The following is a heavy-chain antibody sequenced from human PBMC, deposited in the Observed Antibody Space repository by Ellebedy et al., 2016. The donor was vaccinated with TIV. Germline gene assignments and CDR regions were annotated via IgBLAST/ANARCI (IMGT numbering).Heavy chain of an antibody. CDR1: GGSIRSYY. V-gene: IGHV4-59*01. CDR3: ARGVVYGDD. Sequence: MPSETLSLTCTVSGGSIRSYYWSWIRQPPEKGLEWIGYIYYSGSTNYNPSLKSRVTISVDTSKNQFSLRLSSVTAADTAVYYCARGVVYGDDWGQGTLVTVSS. CDR2: IYYSGST. J-gene: IGHJ4*02. D-gene: IGHD3-3*01.